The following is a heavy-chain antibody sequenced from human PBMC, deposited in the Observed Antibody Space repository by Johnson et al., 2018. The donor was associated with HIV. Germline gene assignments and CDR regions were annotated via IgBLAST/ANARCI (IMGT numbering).Heavy chain of an antibody. Sequence: QMQLVESGGGVVQPGRSLRLSCAASGFAFSSYTMHWVRQVPGKGLDWVAVISYTGGSIDYAGSVKGRFTVSRDNSKNTLFLLMSSLRADDTAVYYFARVRRSGWFDNDAFDIWGQGTMVTVSS. J-gene: IGHJ3*02. V-gene: IGHV3-30-3*01. CDR1: GFAFSSYT. CDR2: ISYTGGSI. CDR3: ARVRRSGWFDNDAFDI. D-gene: IGHD6-19*01.